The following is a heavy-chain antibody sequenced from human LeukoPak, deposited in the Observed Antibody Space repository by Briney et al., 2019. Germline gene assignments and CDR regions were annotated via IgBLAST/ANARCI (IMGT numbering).Heavy chain of an antibody. D-gene: IGHD3-3*01. Sequence: ALRLSCAASGFTFDDYAMHWVRQAPGKGLEWVAGISWNSGSIGYADSVKGRFTISRDNAKNSLYLQMNTLRAEDTAVYYCVRLGYNYDFWSGNYLWGQGTQVTVSS. J-gene: IGHJ4*02. V-gene: IGHV3-9*01. CDR1: GFTFDDYA. CDR3: VRLGYNYDFWSGNYL. CDR2: ISWNSGSI.